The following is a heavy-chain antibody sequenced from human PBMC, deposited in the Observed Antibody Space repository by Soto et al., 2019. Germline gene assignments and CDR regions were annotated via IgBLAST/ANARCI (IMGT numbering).Heavy chain of an antibody. CDR2: VYYTGST. V-gene: IGHV4-31*03. CDR3: AREYSSLWYRYLEH. J-gene: IGHJ1*01. D-gene: IGHD6-19*01. Sequence: SETLSLTCTVSGGSISSGGSYWSWIRQYPGVGLEWIGAVYYTGSTYYKRPLKSRVTMSVDTSKNQFSLMLNSVTAADTAVYYCAREYSSLWYRYLEHWGQGTLVTVSS. CDR1: GGSISSGGSY.